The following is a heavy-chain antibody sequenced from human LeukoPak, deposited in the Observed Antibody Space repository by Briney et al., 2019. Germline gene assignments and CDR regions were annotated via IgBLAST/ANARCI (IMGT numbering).Heavy chain of an antibody. D-gene: IGHD6-13*01. J-gene: IGHJ4*02. CDR1: GGSISSSSYY. CDR2: IYYSGST. V-gene: IGHV4-39*07. CDR3: ARTTGYSREIDY. Sequence: SETLSLTCTVSGGSISSSSYYWGWVRQPPGKGLEWLGSIYYSGSTYYNPSLKSRVTISVDTSKNQFSLKLSSVTAADTAVYYCARTTGYSREIDYWGQGTLVTVSS.